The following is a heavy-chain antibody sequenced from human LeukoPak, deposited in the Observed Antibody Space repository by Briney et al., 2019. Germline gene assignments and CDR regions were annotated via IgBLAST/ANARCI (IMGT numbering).Heavy chain of an antibody. D-gene: IGHD3-22*01. V-gene: IGHV4-61*01. CDR1: GYSISSGYY. J-gene: IGHJ4*02. Sequence: SETLSLTCTVSGYSISSGYYWSWIRQPPGKGLEWIGYIYYSGSTNYNPSLQSRVTISVDTSNNQFSLRLSSVTAADTAVYYCARENSYYDSSGYYYGSGYFDFWGQGTLVTVSS. CDR3: ARENSYYDSSGYYYGSGYFDF. CDR2: IYYSGST.